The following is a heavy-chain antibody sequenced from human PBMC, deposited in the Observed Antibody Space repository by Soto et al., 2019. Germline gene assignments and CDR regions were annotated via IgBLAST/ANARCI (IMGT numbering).Heavy chain of an antibody. Sequence: GGSLRLSCAASGFTFSNYGMHWVRQAPGKGLEWVAVIWSDGSNKYYADSVKGRFTISRDNSKNTLYLQMNSLRAEDTAVYYCARDNGNYVDAFDIWGQGTMVTVSS. CDR1: GFTFSNYG. J-gene: IGHJ3*02. D-gene: IGHD1-7*01. CDR3: ARDNGNYVDAFDI. CDR2: IWSDGSNK. V-gene: IGHV3-33*01.